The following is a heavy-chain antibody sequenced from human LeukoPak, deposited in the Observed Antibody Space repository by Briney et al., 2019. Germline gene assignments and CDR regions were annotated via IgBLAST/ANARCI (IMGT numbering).Heavy chain of an antibody. J-gene: IGHJ4*02. V-gene: IGHV4-39*01. CDR1: GGSISSSSYY. CDR2: IYYSGST. Sequence: SETLSLTCTVSGGSISSSSYYWGWIRQPPVKGLEWIGSIYYSGSTYYNPSLKSRVTISVDTSKNQFSLKLSSVTAADTAVYYCARRIRSSGYYFDYWGQGTLVTVSS. CDR3: ARRIRSSGYYFDY. D-gene: IGHD3-22*01.